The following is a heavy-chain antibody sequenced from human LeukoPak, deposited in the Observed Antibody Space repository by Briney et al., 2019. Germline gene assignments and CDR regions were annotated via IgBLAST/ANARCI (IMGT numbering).Heavy chain of an antibody. V-gene: IGHV3-23*01. CDR2: ISGSGTNT. CDR3: ARDLMGIAYRGAFYY. CDR1: GFTFSSYA. D-gene: IGHD6-13*01. J-gene: IGHJ4*02. Sequence: GGSLRLSCAASGFTFSSYAMNWVRQAPGKGLEWVSGISGSGTNTDYIDSVKGRFTVSRDNSKNTLYLQMNSLRAEDTAVYYCARDLMGIAYRGAFYYWGQGTPVSVSS.